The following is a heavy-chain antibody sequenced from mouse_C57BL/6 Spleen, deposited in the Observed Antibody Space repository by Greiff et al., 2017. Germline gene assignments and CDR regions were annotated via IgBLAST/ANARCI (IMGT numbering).Heavy chain of an antibody. CDR3: ANLGRDFDY. Sequence: EVKLVESGGGLVKPGGSLKLSCAASGFTFSDYGMHWVRQAPEQGLEWVAYISSGSSTIYYADKVKGRFTISRDNAKNTLFLQMTSLRSEDTAMYYCANLGRDFDYWGQGTTLTVSS. CDR1: GFTFSDYG. CDR2: ISSGSSTI. J-gene: IGHJ2*01. V-gene: IGHV5-17*01. D-gene: IGHD4-1*01.